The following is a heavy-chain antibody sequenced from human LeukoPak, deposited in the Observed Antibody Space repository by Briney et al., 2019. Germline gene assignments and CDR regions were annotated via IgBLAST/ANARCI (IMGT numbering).Heavy chain of an antibody. CDR3: ARVHRHTVTTDYYYYMDV. D-gene: IGHD4-17*01. V-gene: IGHV4-34*01. CDR2: INHSGST. CDR1: GGSFSGYY. Sequence: PSETLSLTCAVYGGSFSGYYWSWIRQPPGKGLEWIGEINHSGSTNYNPSLKSRVTISVDTSKNQFSLKLSSVTAADTAVYYCARVHRHTVTTDYYYYMDVWGKGTTVTASS. J-gene: IGHJ6*03.